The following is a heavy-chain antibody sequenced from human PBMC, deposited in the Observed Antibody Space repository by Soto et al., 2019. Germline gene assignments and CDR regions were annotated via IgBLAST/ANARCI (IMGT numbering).Heavy chain of an antibody. CDR3: ARRIGESYYGIDY. J-gene: IGHJ4*02. Sequence: QVQLLQSGAEVKKPGASVKISCKASGYNFNNYEINWVRQAPAQGLEWMGWMKGYSGNPLYAQNFQGRLTLTRDTSTNTAYLALTCLAYEDTAIYFCARRIGESYYGIDYWGQGTLVTVSS. CDR2: MKGYSGNP. CDR1: GYNFNNYE. D-gene: IGHD1-26*01. V-gene: IGHV1-8*01.